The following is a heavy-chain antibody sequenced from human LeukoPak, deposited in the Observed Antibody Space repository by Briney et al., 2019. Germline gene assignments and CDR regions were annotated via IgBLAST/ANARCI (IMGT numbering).Heavy chain of an antibody. CDR2: IYHSGST. J-gene: IGHJ4*02. V-gene: IGHV4-30-2*01. Sequence: SQTPSLTCTVSGGSISSGGYYWSWIRQPPGKGLEWIGYIYHSGSTYYNPSLKSRVTISVDRSKNQFSLKLSSVTAADTAVYYCARLAEGGVDYWGQGTLVTVSS. CDR3: ARLAEGGVDY. D-gene: IGHD1-14*01. CDR1: GGSISSGGYY.